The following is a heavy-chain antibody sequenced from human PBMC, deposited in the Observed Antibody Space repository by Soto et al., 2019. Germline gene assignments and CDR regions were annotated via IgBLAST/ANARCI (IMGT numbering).Heavy chain of an antibody. CDR3: ARVQYYDFWSGYYTDASYYYYYYYMDV. J-gene: IGHJ6*03. CDR2: ISAYNGNT. Sequence: ASVKVSCKASGYTFTSYGISWVRQAPGQGLEWMGWISAYNGNTNYAQKLQGRVTMTTDTSTSTAYMELRSLRSDDTAVYYCARVQYYDFWSGYYTDASYYYYYYYMDVWGKGTTVTVSS. V-gene: IGHV1-18*01. D-gene: IGHD3-3*01. CDR1: GYTFTSYG.